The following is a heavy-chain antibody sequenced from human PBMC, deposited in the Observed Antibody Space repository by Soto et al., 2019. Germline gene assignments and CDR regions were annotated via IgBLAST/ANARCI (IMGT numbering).Heavy chain of an antibody. D-gene: IGHD3-22*01. J-gene: IGHJ4*02. CDR3: ASARYYYDSSGYYYRYFDY. V-gene: IGHV1-69*13. CDR2: IIPIFGTA. Sequence: SVKVSCKASGGTFSSYAISWVRQAPGQGLEWMGGIIPIFGTANYAQKFQGRVTITADESTSTAYMELSSLRSEDTAVYYCASARYYYDSSGYYYRYFDYWGQGTLVTASS. CDR1: GGTFSSYA.